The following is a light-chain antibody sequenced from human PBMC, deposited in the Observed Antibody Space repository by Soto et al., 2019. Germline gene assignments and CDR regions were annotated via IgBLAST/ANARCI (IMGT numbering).Light chain of an antibody. CDR3: QQSSNWPPWT. CDR2: DAS. J-gene: IGKJ1*01. CDR1: QSVGTS. Sequence: EIVLTQSPAILSLSPGERATFSCKASQSVGTSLAWFQQKPGQAPRLLIYDASVRATGIPARFSGSGSGTDFTLTISRLQPEDIAMYYCQQSSNWPPWTFGRGTRVEI. V-gene: IGKV3-11*01.